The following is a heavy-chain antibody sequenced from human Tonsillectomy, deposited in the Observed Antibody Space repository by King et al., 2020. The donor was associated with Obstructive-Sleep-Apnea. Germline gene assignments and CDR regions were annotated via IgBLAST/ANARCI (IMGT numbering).Heavy chain of an antibody. V-gene: IGHV4-31*03. CDR2: IYYSGST. J-gene: IGHJ4*02. D-gene: IGHD3-10*01. CDR1: GGSISSDGYY. CDR3: AGGSPYYFDY. Sequence: QLQESGPGLVKPSQTLSLTCIVSGGSISSDGYYWSWIRQHPGKGLEWIAYIYYSGSTYYNPSLKSRVTLSVDKSKKQLSLKLSSLTAADTAVYYCAGGSPYYFDYWGQGTLVTVSS.